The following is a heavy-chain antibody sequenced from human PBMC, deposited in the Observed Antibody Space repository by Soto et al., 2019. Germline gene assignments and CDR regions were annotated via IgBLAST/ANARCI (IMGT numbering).Heavy chain of an antibody. V-gene: IGHV3-23*01. J-gene: IGHJ4*02. CDR2: ISGSGGST. CDR1: GFTFSSYA. Sequence: GGSLRLSCAASGFTFSSYAMSWVRQAPGKGLEWVSAISGSGGSTYYADSVKGRFTISRDNSKNTLYLQMNSLRAEDTAVYYCAKDEASRGGNSEAGYRGQGTLVTVSS. CDR3: AKDEASRGGNSEAGY. D-gene: IGHD2-21*02.